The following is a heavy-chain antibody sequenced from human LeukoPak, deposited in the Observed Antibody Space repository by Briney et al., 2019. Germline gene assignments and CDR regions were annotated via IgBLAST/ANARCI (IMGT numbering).Heavy chain of an antibody. CDR2: INHSGST. J-gene: IGHJ4*02. V-gene: IGHV4-34*01. Sequence: GSLRLSCAASGFIFSRYSMTWVRQAPGKGLEWIGEINHSGSTNYNPSLKSRVTISVDTSKNQFSLKLSSVTAADTAVYYCARSREIDIVVVPAANRSPFDYWGQGTLVTVSS. CDR1: GFIFSRYS. D-gene: IGHD2-2*01. CDR3: ARSREIDIVVVPAANRSPFDY.